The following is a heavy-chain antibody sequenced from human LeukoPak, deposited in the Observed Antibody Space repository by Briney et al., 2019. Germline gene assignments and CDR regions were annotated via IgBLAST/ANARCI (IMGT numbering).Heavy chain of an antibody. CDR1: GFTFSSSR. J-gene: IGHJ4*02. D-gene: IGHD6-13*01. CDR3: ANFEPGYTSSWYAEF. V-gene: IGHV3-48*01. CDR2: ISSRGTNK. Sequence: GGSLRLSCEVSGFTFSSSRMNWVRKAPGKGREWVSYISSRGTNKHYADSVKGRFTISRDNAKNALYLQMNSLRVEDTAVYYCANFEPGYTSSWYAEFWGQGTLVTVSS.